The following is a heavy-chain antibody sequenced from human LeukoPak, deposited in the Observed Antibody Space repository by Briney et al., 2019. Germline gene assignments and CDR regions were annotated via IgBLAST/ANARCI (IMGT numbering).Heavy chain of an antibody. J-gene: IGHJ6*03. CDR3: TTAYYDFWSGQGGPYYYYYMDV. D-gene: IGHD3-3*01. CDR2: IKSKTDGGTT. V-gene: IGHV3-15*01. CDR1: GFTFSNAW. Sequence: GGSLRLSCAASGFTFSNAWMSWVRQAPGQGLEWVGRIKSKTDGGTTDYAAPVKGRFTISRDDSKNTLYLQMNSLKTEDTAVYYCTTAYYDFWSGQGGPYYYYYMDVWGKGTTVTVSS.